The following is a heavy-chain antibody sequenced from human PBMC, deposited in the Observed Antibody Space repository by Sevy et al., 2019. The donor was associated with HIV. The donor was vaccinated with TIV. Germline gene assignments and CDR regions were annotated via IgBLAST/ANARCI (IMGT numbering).Heavy chain of an antibody. J-gene: IGHJ5*02. CDR2: INPSSGGT. CDR3: AGQTSGWYDWFDP. V-gene: IGHV1-2*06. Sequence: ASVKVSCKASGYTFIGYYIHWLRQAPGQGLEWIGRINPSSGGTKYTQKFQGRVTVTTDMSVSTAYMELIGLRSDDTAMYYCAGQTSGWYDWFDPWGQGTLVTVSS. CDR1: GYTFIGYY. D-gene: IGHD6-19*01.